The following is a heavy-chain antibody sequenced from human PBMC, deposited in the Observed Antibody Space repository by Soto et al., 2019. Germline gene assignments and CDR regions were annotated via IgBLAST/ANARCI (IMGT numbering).Heavy chain of an antibody. Sequence: GGSLRLSCAASGFTFSTYSMNWVRQAPGKGLEWVSFISSSGDTIHYADSVKGRFTVSRDNAKNSLYLQMNSLRDEDTAVYYCARDHYCSGDTCYLISFDYWGQGTQVTVSS. CDR3: ARDHYCSGDTCYLISFDY. J-gene: IGHJ4*02. V-gene: IGHV3-48*02. CDR2: ISSSGDTI. D-gene: IGHD2-15*01. CDR1: GFTFSTYS.